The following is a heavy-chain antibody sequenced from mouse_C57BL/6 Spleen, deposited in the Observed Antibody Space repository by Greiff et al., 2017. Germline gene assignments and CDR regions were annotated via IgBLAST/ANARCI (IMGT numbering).Heavy chain of an antibody. Sequence: VQLQQSGPELVKPGASVKIPCKASGYTFTDYNMDWVKQSHGKSLEWIGDINPNNGGTIYNQKFKGKATLTVDKSSSTAYMELRSLTSEDTAVYYCARSDLNYYGSSYYFDYWGQGTTLTVSS. J-gene: IGHJ2*01. CDR1: GYTFTDYN. CDR3: ARSDLNYYGSSYYFDY. V-gene: IGHV1-18*01. CDR2: INPNNGGT. D-gene: IGHD1-1*01.